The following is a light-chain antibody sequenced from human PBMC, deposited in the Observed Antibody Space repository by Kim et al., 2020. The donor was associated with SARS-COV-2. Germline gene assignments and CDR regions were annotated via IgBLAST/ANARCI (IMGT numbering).Light chain of an antibody. CDR2: AAS. Sequence: DIQMTQSPLSSPVSVGDRATITCRASQSISNYLNWYHQKPAEAPKLLIYAASNLQSGVPSRFSGSGSGTDFTLTISSLQPEDVATYYCKQSYSTPRAFGQGTKVDIK. CDR1: QSISNY. J-gene: IGKJ1*01. CDR3: KQSYSTPRA. V-gene: IGKV1-39*01.